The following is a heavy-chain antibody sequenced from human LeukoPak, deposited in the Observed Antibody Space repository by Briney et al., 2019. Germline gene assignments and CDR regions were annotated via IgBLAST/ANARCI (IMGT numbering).Heavy chain of an antibody. CDR3: AKDEVVPGYYYTDV. J-gene: IGHJ6*03. CDR1: GFTFYDYA. V-gene: IGHV3-9*01. CDR2: ISWNSGSI. D-gene: IGHD2-2*01. Sequence: PGRSLRLSCAASGFTFYDYAMHWVRQAPGKGLEWVSGISWNSGSIGYADSVKGRFTISRDNSKNTVYLQMNSLNAEDTAVYYCAKDEVVPGYYYTDVWGRGTTVTISS.